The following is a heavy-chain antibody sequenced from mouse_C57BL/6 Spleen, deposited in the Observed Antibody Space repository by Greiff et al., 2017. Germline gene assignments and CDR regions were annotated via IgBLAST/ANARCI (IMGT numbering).Heavy chain of an antibody. D-gene: IGHD1-1*01. CDR3: ARSRYYYGSSSNWYFDV. V-gene: IGHV1-69*01. CDR1: GYTFTSYW. Sequence: QVQLQQPGAELVMPGASVKLSCKASGYTFTSYWMHWVKQRPGQGLEWIGEIDPSDSYTNYNQKFKGKSTLTVDKSSSTAYMQLSSLTSEDSAVYYCARSRYYYGSSSNWYFDVWGTGTTVTVSS. J-gene: IGHJ1*03. CDR2: IDPSDSYT.